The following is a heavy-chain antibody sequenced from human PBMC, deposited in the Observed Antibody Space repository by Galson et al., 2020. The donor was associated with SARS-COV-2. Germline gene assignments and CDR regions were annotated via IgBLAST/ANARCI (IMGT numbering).Heavy chain of an antibody. CDR2: INDGGRT. J-gene: IGHJ4*02. Sequence: PSETLSLTCAVYGGTFSGYYWNWIRQSPGKGLEWIGEINDGGRTNYNPSLESRVGISVDTSKKQFSLKLSSVTAADTAVYHCARGRYPRADGGLLWFYRIAATGVFDSWGPGTPVTVSS. V-gene: IGHV4-34*01. D-gene: IGHD6-13*01. CDR1: GGTFSGYY. CDR3: ARGRYPRADGGLLWFYRIAATGVFDS.